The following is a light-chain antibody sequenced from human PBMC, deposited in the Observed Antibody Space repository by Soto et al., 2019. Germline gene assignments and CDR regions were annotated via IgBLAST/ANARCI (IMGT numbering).Light chain of an antibody. V-gene: IGKV3-20*01. CDR1: QSVSSSN. CDR2: GAS. J-gene: IGKJ5*01. Sequence: EIVLTQSPGTLSLSPGERATHSCRASQSVSSSNLAWYQQKPGQAPRLLIYGASSRATGIPDRFSGSGSGTDFTLTISRLEPEDFAVYYCQQYGSSPAITFGQGTRLEIK. CDR3: QQYGSSPAIT.